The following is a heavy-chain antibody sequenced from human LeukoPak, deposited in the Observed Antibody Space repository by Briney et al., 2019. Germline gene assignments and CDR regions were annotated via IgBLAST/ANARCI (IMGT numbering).Heavy chain of an antibody. J-gene: IGHJ4*02. CDR1: GFTFSNYA. CDR2: ISAGGDTT. D-gene: IGHD2/OR15-2a*01. V-gene: IGHV3-23*01. CDR3: AKDSSPSINREPYYFDY. Sequence: PGGSLRLSCAASGFTFSNYAMGWVRQAPGKGLEWVSAISAGGDTTYYADPVKGRFTLTRDGSKNTLYLQMSSLRAEDTAIYYCAKDSSPSINREPYYFDYWGQGTLVTVSS.